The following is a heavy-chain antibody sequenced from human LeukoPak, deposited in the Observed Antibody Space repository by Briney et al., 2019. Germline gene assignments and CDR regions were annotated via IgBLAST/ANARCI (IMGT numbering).Heavy chain of an antibody. CDR1: GGSISSYY. Sequence: NSSETLSLTCTVSGGSISSYYWSWIRQPPGKGLEWIGYIYYSGTTDYNPSLKSRVTISVDTSNNQFSLKVSSVTAADTAVYYFARSSGAYRSFDYWGQGTLVPVSS. V-gene: IGHV4-59*01. CDR3: ARSSGAYRSFDY. D-gene: IGHD1-26*01. CDR2: IYYSGTT. J-gene: IGHJ4*02.